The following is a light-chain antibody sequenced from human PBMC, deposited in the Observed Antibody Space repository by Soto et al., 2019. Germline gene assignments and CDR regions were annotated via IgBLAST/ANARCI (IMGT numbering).Light chain of an antibody. CDR3: QSYDSGLGGYVI. Sequence: QSALTQPPSVSGAPGQRVAISCTGSSSSAGSVYNVHWYQHRPGTAPKLLIYDNTDRPSGVPDRFSGSKSGTSASLTITGLQDEDEADYYCQSYDSGLGGYVIFGGGTKLTVL. V-gene: IGLV1-40*01. J-gene: IGLJ2*01. CDR2: DNT. CDR1: SSSAGSVYN.